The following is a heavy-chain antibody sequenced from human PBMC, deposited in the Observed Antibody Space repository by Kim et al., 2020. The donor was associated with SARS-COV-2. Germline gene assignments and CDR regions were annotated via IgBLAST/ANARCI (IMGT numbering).Heavy chain of an antibody. D-gene: IGHD7-27*01. J-gene: IGHJ4*02. V-gene: IGHV4-34*01. Sequence: NYNPSLKSRVPISVDTSKNQFSLKLSSVTAADTAVYYCARALGIRSYFDYWGQGTLVTVSS. CDR3: ARALGIRSYFDY.